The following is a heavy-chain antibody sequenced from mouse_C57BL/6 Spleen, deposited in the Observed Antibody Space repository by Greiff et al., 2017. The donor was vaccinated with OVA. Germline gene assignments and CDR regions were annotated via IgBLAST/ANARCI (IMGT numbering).Heavy chain of an antibody. Sequence: QVQLQQSGAELVKPGASVKISCKASGYAFSSYWMNWVKQRPGKGLEWIGQLYPGDGDTNYNGKFKGKATLTADNSSSTASMQLSSLTSEDSAVYFCARLREGAMDYWGQGTSVTVSS. J-gene: IGHJ4*01. CDR3: ARLREGAMDY. V-gene: IGHV1-80*01. CDR1: GYAFSSYW. CDR2: LYPGDGDT. D-gene: IGHD1-1*01.